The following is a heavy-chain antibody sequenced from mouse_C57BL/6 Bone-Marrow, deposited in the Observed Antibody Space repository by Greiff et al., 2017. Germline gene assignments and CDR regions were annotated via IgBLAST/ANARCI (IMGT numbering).Heavy chain of an antibody. J-gene: IGHJ2*01. D-gene: IGHD1-1*01. CDR2: IDPANGNT. CDR1: GFNIKNTY. Sequence: VQLKQSVAELVRPGASVKLSCTASGFNIKNTYMHWVKQRPEQGLEWIGRIDPANGNTKYAPKFQGKATITADTSSNTAYLQLSILTSEDTAIYYCARGTYYGSSYDYFDYWGQGTTLTVSS. CDR3: ARGTYYGSSYDYFDY. V-gene: IGHV14-3*01.